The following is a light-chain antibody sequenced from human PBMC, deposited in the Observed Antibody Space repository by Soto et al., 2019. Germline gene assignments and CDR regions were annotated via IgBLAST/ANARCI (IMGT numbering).Light chain of an antibody. CDR3: QQRSNGPLT. V-gene: IGKV3-11*01. Sequence: EKVLTQSPATLYLSPGERVTLSCRASQSVSSYFAWYQQKPGQAPRLLIYDASNRATGIPARFSGSGSGTDFPLTISSLEPEDFAVYYCQQRSNGPLTFGQGTRLEIK. J-gene: IGKJ5*01. CDR2: DAS. CDR1: QSVSSY.